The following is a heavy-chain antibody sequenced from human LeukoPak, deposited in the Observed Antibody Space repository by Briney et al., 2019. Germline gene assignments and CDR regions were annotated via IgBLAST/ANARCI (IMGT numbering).Heavy chain of an antibody. CDR2: ISGSGGST. J-gene: IGHJ5*02. D-gene: IGHD5-12*01. V-gene: IGHV3-23*01. CDR3: AKDWDSGYVLNWFDP. CDR1: GFTFSSYA. Sequence: TGGSLRPSCAASGFTFSSYAMSWVRQAPGKGLEWVSAISGSGGSTYYADSVKGRFTISRDNSKNTLYLQMNSLRAEDTAVYYCAKDWDSGYVLNWFDPWGQGTLVTVSS.